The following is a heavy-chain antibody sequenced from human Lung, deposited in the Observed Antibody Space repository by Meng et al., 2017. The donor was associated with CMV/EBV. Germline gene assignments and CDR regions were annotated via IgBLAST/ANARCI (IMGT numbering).Heavy chain of an antibody. Sequence: VHLRESGPALLKPSETLSLTCAFSGDSITNHNWWAWVRQPPGKGLEWIGEIPHRGSSAYNPSLKSRVSMSIDKSKNQFSLKLTSVTAADTAVYHCLRRSGGSVWGQGTLVTVSS. CDR2: IPHRGSS. D-gene: IGHD3-10*01. CDR1: GDSITNHNW. V-gene: IGHV4-4*02. CDR3: LRRSGGSV. J-gene: IGHJ1*01.